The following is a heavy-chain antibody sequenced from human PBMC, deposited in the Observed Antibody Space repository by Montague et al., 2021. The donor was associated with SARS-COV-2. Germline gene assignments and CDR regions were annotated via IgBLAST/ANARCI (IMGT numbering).Heavy chain of an antibody. CDR2: IYYSGTT. CDR3: ARPLVRGVPKAFDI. J-gene: IGHJ3*02. V-gene: IGHV4-39*01. D-gene: IGHD3-10*01. CDR1: GGSITRNYY. Sequence: SETLSLTCTVSGGSITRNYYWGWIRQPPGKGLEWVGNIYYSGTTFINTSLVSRVITPVDASKNQLSLNLTSVTAADTAVYYCARPLVRGVPKAFDIWGQGAMVIVSS.